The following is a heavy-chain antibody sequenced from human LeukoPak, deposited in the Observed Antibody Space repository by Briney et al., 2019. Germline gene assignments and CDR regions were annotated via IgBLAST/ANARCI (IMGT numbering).Heavy chain of an antibody. V-gene: IGHV4-61*02. CDR3: ARSRSAMGGYHYWYFDL. D-gene: IGHD3-22*01. CDR1: GGSISSGSYY. J-gene: IGHJ2*01. Sequence: SQTLSLTCTVSGGSISSGSYYWSWIRQPAGKGLEWIGRIYTSGSTNYNPSLKSRVTISVDTSKNQFSLKLSSVTAADTAVYYCARSRSAMGGYHYWYFDLWGRGTLVTVSS. CDR2: IYTSGST.